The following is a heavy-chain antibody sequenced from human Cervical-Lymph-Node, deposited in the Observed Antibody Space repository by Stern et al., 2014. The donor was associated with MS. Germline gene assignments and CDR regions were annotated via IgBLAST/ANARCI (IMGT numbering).Heavy chain of an antibody. V-gene: IGHV1-69*06. J-gene: IGHJ6*02. CDR1: VGTFSNFG. Sequence: QVQLVQSGAEVKKPGSSVKVSCKASVGTFSNFGFSWVRQAPGQGLDWMGGIIPIFGTANYAQSFQGRVTITADISTSTAYMELNSLRSEDTAVYYCARDNDDNGLDVWGQGTTVIVSS. CDR2: IIPIFGTA. CDR3: ARDNDDNGLDV. D-gene: IGHD1-1*01.